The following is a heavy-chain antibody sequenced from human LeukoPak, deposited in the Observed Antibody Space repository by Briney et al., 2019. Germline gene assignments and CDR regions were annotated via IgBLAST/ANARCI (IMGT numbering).Heavy chain of an antibody. CDR1: GYTFTSYY. D-gene: IGHD2-21*02. CDR3: ARDPLAYCAGDCYHRFFDY. CDR2: ISAYNGNT. V-gene: IGHV1-18*04. Sequence: ASVTVSCKASGYTFTSYYMHWVRQAPGQGLEWMGWISAYNGNTNYAPKLQGRVTMTTDTSTSTAYMELRSLRSDDTAVYYCARDPLAYCAGDCYHRFFDYWGQGTLVTVSS. J-gene: IGHJ4*02.